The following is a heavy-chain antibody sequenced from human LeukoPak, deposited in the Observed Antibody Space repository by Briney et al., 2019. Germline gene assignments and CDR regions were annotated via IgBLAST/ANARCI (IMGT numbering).Heavy chain of an antibody. CDR2: INPNSGGT. J-gene: IGHJ5*02. Sequence: ASVKVSCKTSGYSFTDYYMRWVRQAPGQGLEWMGWINPNSGGTSSAQKFQGRVTMTRDTSITTVYMEVSWLTSDDTAIYYCARADRLDGGPYLIGPWGQGTLVTVSS. V-gene: IGHV1-2*02. CDR1: GYSFTDYY. CDR3: ARADRLDGGPYLIGP. D-gene: IGHD2-21*01.